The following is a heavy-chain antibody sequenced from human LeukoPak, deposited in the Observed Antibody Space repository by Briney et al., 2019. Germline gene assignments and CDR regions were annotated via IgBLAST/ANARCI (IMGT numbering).Heavy chain of an antibody. CDR3: ARDRYDIGYKDV. Sequence: SETLSLTCTVSGGSISSGVYYWSWIRQHPGKGLEWIGYMSSSGTTYYSPSLKSRITTSVDTSKNHFSLNLCSVTAADAAVYYCARDRYDIGYKDVWGKGTTVTVSS. J-gene: IGHJ6*03. D-gene: IGHD3-9*01. CDR1: GGSISSGVYY. V-gene: IGHV4-31*03. CDR2: MSSSGTT.